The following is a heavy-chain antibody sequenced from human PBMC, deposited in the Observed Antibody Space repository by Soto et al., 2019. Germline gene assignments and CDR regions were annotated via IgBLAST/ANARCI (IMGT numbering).Heavy chain of an antibody. CDR1: GYTFSSYG. D-gene: IGHD5-12*01. CDR2: ISAYNGHT. Sequence: ASVKVSCKASGYTFSSYGISWVRQAPGQGLEYMGWISAYNGHTHYAQNVQGRVIMTTDTFTNIAYMELRSLRSDDTAVYYCARATSGYSGYGSPFDPWGQGTLVTGSS. CDR3: ARATSGYSGYGSPFDP. J-gene: IGHJ5*02. V-gene: IGHV1-18*01.